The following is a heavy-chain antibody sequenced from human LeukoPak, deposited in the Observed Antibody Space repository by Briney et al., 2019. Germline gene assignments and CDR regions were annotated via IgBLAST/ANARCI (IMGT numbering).Heavy chain of an antibody. CDR3: AREPYRYCSGGSCYPYNWFDP. J-gene: IGHJ5*02. D-gene: IGHD2-15*01. CDR2: IYYSGST. V-gene: IGHV4-31*03. Sequence: SQTLSLTCTVSGGSISSGGYYWSWIRQHPGKGLEWIGYIYYSGSTYYNPSLKSRVTISVDTSKNQFSLKLSSVTAADTAVYYCAREPYRYCSGGSCYPYNWFDPWGQGTPVTVSS. CDR1: GGSISSGGYY.